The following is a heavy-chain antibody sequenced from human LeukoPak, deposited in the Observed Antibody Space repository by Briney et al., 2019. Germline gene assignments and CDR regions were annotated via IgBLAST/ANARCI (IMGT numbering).Heavy chain of an antibody. D-gene: IGHD3-10*01. J-gene: IGHJ4*02. CDR1: GFTFSSYA. CDR2: ISGSGGST. CDR3: AKDDYYGSGSYSPHYFDY. Sequence: GGSLRLSCAATGFTFSSYAMSWVRQAPGKGLEWVSAISGSGGSTYYADSVKGRFTISRDNSKNTLYLQMNSLRAEDTAVYYCAKDDYYGSGSYSPHYFDYWGQGTLVTVSS. V-gene: IGHV3-23*01.